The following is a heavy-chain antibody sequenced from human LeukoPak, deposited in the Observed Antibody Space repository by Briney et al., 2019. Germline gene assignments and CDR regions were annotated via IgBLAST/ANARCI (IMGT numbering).Heavy chain of an antibody. CDR2: MNSNSGNT. CDR1: GYTFTSYD. CDR3: ARASLNGGVFNY. Sequence: GESLKISCKGSGYTFTSYDINWVRQATGQGLEWMGWMNSNSGNTGYAQKFQGRVAMTRSTSISTAYMELSSLRSEDTAVYYCARASLNGGVFNYWGLGTLVTVSS. D-gene: IGHD2-8*01. V-gene: IGHV1-8*01. J-gene: IGHJ4*02.